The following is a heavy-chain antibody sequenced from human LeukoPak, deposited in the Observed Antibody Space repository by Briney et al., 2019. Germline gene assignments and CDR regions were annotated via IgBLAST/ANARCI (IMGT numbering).Heavy chain of an antibody. D-gene: IGHD1-26*01. CDR3: AKDRSWELRNNWFDP. V-gene: IGHV3-23*01. CDR1: GFTFSSYA. CDR2: ISGSGGST. J-gene: IGHJ5*02. Sequence: LPGGSLRLSCAASGFTFSSYAMSWVRQAPGKGLEWVSAISGSGGSTYYAESVKGRFTISRDNSKNTLYLQMNSLRAEDTAVYYCAKDRSWELRNNWFDPWGQGTLVTVSS.